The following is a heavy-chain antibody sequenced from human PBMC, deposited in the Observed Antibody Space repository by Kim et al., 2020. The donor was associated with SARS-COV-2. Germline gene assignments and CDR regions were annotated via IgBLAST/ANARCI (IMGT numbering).Heavy chain of an antibody. CDR1: GFTFSSYA. Sequence: GGSLRLSCAASGFTFSSYAMSWVRQAPGKGLEWVSAISGSGGSTYYADSVKVRFTISRDNSKNTLYLQMNSLRAEDTAVYYCAKDLGITIFGVVISLVGPFDYWGQGTLVTVSS. CDR3: AKDLGITIFGVVISLVGPFDY. J-gene: IGHJ4*02. V-gene: IGHV3-23*01. D-gene: IGHD3-3*01. CDR2: ISGSGGST.